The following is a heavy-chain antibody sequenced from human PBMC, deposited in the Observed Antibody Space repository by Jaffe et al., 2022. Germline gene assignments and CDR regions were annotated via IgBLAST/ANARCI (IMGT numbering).Heavy chain of an antibody. CDR1: GYSISSGYY. D-gene: IGHD3-9*01. V-gene: IGHV4-38-2*01. Sequence: QVQLQESGPGLVKPSETLSLTCAVSGYSISSGYYWGWIRQPPGKGLEWIGSIYHSGSTYYNPSLKSRVTISVDTSKNQFSLKLSSVTAADTAVYYCARQGVLRYFDWLLCDYFDYWGQGTLVTVSS. CDR3: ARQGVLRYFDWLLCDYFDY. J-gene: IGHJ4*02. CDR2: IYHSGST.